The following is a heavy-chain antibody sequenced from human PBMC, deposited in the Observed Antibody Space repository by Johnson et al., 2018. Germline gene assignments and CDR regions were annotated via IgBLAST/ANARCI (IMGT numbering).Heavy chain of an antibody. J-gene: IGHJ6*03. Sequence: VQLVQSGGGLVQPGRSLRLSCAASGFTFDDYPMHWVRQAPGKGLEWVSGISWNSYSIGYADSVKGRFTISRDNAENSLYQQMNSLRAEDTALYYCAKGSGAGYYYYMDVWGKGTTVTVSS. V-gene: IGHV3-9*01. D-gene: IGHD3-9*01. CDR2: ISWNSYSI. CDR3: AKGSGAGYYYYMDV. CDR1: GFTFDDYP.